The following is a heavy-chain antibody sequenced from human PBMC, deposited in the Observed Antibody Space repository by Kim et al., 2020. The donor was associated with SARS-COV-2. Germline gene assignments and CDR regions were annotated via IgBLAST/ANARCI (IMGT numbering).Heavy chain of an antibody. CDR1: GFSFSSNY. V-gene: IGHV3-53*01. Sequence: GGSLRLSCAASGFSFSSNYMHWVRQAPGKGLEWVSVICSGGSKKYSADSVKRCFTISSNNSKNTLYLKMNSLRAEATAVYYCGGARGEYHSYLDYWGQG. J-gene: IGHJ4*02. CDR3: GGARGEYHSYLDY. CDR2: ICSGGSKK. D-gene: IGHD3-16*01.